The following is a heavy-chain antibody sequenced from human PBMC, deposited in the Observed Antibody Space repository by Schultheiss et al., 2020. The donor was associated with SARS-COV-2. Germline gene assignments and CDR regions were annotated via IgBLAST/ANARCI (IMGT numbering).Heavy chain of an antibody. CDR3: AFIPYCSSTNCYVLGSTMERMTQVPVDH. CDR1: GFTFRSYA. D-gene: IGHD2-2*01. CDR2: ISYDGVSK. J-gene: IGHJ4*02. Sequence: GGSLRLSCAASGFTFRSYAMHWVRQAPGKGLEWVTVISYDGVSKYYADSVKGRFTISRDNSKNTRSLKMNSLRAEDTAVYYCAFIPYCSSTNCYVLGSTMERMTQVPVDHWGQGTLVTVSS. V-gene: IGHV3-30*04.